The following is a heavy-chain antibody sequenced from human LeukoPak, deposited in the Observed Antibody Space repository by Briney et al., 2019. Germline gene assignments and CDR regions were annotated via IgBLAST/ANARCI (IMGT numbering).Heavy chain of an antibody. J-gene: IGHJ4*02. CDR1: GYTFTGYY. CDR3: ARDPETYYYDSSGYYPFDY. V-gene: IGHV1-2*06. Sequence: GASVKVSCKASGYTFTGYYMHWVRQAPGQGLEWMGRINPNSGGTNDAQKFQGRDTMTRDTSISTAYMELSRLRSDDTAVYYCARDPETYYYDSSGYYPFDYWGQGTLVTVSS. D-gene: IGHD3-22*01. CDR2: INPNSGGT.